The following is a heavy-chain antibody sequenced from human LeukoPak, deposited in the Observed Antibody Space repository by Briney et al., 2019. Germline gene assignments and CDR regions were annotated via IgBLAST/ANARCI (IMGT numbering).Heavy chain of an antibody. D-gene: IGHD2-15*01. CDR2: IRSKAYGGTT. V-gene: IGHV3-49*04. Sequence: GGSLRLSCTASGFTFCDYAMSWVRQATGKGPEWVGFIRSKAYGGTTEYAASVKGRFSISRDDSKSVAYVQLNRVTIVDASASYCNRDRRIQYGMDVWGQGTTVTVSS. CDR3: NRDRRIQYGMDV. J-gene: IGHJ6*02. CDR1: GFTFCDYA.